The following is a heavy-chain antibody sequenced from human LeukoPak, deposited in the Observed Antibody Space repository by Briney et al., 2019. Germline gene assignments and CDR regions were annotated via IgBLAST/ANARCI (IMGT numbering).Heavy chain of an antibody. CDR2: ISSSSSYI. J-gene: IGHJ5*02. CDR1: GFTFSSYS. D-gene: IGHD6-19*01. CDR3: ARVMAIAVAGNWFDP. V-gene: IGHV3-21*01. Sequence: TGGSLRLSCAASGFTFSSYSMSWVRQAPGKGLEWVSSISSSSSYIYYADSVEGRFTISRDNAKNSLYLQMNSLRAEDTAVYYCARVMAIAVAGNWFDPWGQGTLVTVSS.